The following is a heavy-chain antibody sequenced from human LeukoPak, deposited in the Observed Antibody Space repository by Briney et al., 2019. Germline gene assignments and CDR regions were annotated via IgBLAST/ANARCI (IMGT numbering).Heavy chain of an antibody. CDR2: INPSGGST. CDR3: ARDFDSSGYYDY. CDR1: TFTXXY. Sequence: TFTXXYMHXVRQAPGQGLEWMGIINPSGGSTSYAQKFQGRVTMTRDTSTSTVYMELSSLRSEDTAVYYCARDFDSSGYYDYWSQGTLVTVSS. D-gene: IGHD3-22*01. V-gene: IGHV1-46*01. J-gene: IGHJ4*02.